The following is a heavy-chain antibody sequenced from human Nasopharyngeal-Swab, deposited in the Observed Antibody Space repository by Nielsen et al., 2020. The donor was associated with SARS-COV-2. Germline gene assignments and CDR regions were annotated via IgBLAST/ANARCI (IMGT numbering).Heavy chain of an antibody. CDR1: GFTFSSYG. V-gene: IGHV3-30*18. D-gene: IGHD3-22*01. CDR3: AKPERDYYSPYFDY. CDR2: ISYDGSNK. Sequence: GGSLRLSCAASGFTFSSYGMHWVRQAPGKGLEWVAVISYDGSNKYYADSGKGRFTISRDHSKNTLYLQMNSLRAEATAVYYCAKPERDYYSPYFDYWGQGTLVTVSS. J-gene: IGHJ4*02.